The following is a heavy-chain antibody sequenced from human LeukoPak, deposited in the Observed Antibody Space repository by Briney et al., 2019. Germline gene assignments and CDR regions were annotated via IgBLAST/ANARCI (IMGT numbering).Heavy chain of an antibody. Sequence: SETLSLTCAVSGYSISSGYYWGWIRQPPGKGLGWIGSIYHSGSTYYNPSLKSRVTISVDTSKNQFSLKLSSVTAADTAVYYCARAAHGWWFGELLPDYWGQGTLVTVSS. CDR2: IYHSGST. D-gene: IGHD3-10*01. V-gene: IGHV4-38-2*01. CDR1: GYSISSGYY. CDR3: ARAAHGWWFGELLPDY. J-gene: IGHJ4*02.